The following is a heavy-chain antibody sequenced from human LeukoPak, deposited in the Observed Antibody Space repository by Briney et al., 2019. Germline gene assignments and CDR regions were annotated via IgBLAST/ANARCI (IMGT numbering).Heavy chain of an antibody. V-gene: IGHV3-30-3*01. CDR3: ARGGEWLAVLAEYFQH. D-gene: IGHD6-19*01. J-gene: IGHJ1*01. CDR1: GFTFSSYA. Sequence: GGSLRLSCAASGFTFSSYAMHWVRQAPGKGLEWVAVISYDGSNKYYADSVKGRFTISRDNSKNTLYLQMNSLRAEDTAVYYCARGGEWLAVLAEYFQHWGQGTLVTVSS. CDR2: ISYDGSNK.